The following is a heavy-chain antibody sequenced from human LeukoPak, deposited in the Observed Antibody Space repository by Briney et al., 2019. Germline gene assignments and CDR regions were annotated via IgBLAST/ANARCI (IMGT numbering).Heavy chain of an antibody. V-gene: IGHV3-21*01. D-gene: IGHD1-26*01. CDR1: GFTFSNYA. CDR2: IDVGSYT. J-gene: IGHJ4*02. Sequence: GESLRLSCAVSGFTFSNYAMNWIRQAPGKGLEWVSSIDVGSYTYYAGSVKGRFTISRDNAKNLLYLQMNSLRVEDTAVYYCASEGVVGPVARFDYWGQGALVTVSS. CDR3: ASEGVVGPVARFDY.